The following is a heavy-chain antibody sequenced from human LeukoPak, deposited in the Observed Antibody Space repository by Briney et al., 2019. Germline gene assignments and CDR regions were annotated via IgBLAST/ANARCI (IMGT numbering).Heavy chain of an antibody. CDR3: AKTWREYQLLPYHFDY. J-gene: IGHJ4*02. Sequence: GGSLRLSCAASGFTFDDYAMHWVRQAPGKGLEWVSLISGDGGSTYYADSVKGRFTISRDNSKNSLYLQMNSLRAEDTAVYYCAKTWREYQLLPYHFDYWGQGTLVTVSS. CDR2: ISGDGGST. D-gene: IGHD2-2*01. V-gene: IGHV3-43*02. CDR1: GFTFDDYA.